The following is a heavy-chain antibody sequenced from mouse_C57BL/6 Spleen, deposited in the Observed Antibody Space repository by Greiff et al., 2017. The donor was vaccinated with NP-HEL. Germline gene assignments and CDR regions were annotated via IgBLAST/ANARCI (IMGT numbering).Heavy chain of an antibody. CDR2: INPSSGYT. Sequence: VQLQQSGAELAKPGASVKLSCKASGYTFTSYWMYWVKQRPGQGLEWIGYINPSSGYTKYNQKFKDKATLTADKSSRTAYMQLISLTYEDSAVYYCASADYYGRFDYWGQGTTLTVSS. V-gene: IGHV1-7*01. CDR3: ASADYYGRFDY. D-gene: IGHD1-1*01. J-gene: IGHJ2*01. CDR1: GYTFTSYW.